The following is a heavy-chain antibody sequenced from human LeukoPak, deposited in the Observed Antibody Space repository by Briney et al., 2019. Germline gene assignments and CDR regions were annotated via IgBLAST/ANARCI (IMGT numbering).Heavy chain of an antibody. D-gene: IGHD3-22*01. CDR1: VGSISSYY. Sequence: SETLSLTCTVSVGSISSYYWGWVREPPGEGLEWIGYIYYSGSPNYNPSLKGRVTISVDPSKHQFSPKLSSVAAADTAVYYCARQYYDSSGYSFWGQGTLVTVSS. V-gene: IGHV4-59*08. J-gene: IGHJ4*02. CDR3: ARQYYDSSGYSF. CDR2: IYYSGSP.